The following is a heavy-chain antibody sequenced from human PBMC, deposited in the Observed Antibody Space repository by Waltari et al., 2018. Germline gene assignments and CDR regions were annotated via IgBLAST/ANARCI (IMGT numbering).Heavy chain of an antibody. V-gene: IGHV3-23*01. CDR2: LSNGNDVS. Sequence: LESGGASVQPGGSLRLSCAASGFNVNDSTMSWVRQPPGKGREWVSRLSNGNDVSYQSDSVKGRFTTSRDIAGNSIYLQMSGLRSEDTAIYYCVREVGYTNSATWGQGTLVNVSP. CDR3: VREVGYTNSAT. D-gene: IGHD4-4*01. J-gene: IGHJ4*02. CDR1: GFNVNDST.